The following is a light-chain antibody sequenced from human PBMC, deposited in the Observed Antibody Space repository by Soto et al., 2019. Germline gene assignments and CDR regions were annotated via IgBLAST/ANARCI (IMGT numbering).Light chain of an antibody. J-gene: IGKJ5*01. V-gene: IGKV3-11*01. CDR3: QQRADWPIT. CDR1: QYITIY. CDR2: DAS. Sequence: EVVWTQSPSTLSLSPGERAILSRRASQYITIYLAWYQQKPGQAPRLLIYDASNRATGIPARFSGSGSGTDFTLTISSLEPDDFAVYYCQQRADWPITFGQGTRLEIK.